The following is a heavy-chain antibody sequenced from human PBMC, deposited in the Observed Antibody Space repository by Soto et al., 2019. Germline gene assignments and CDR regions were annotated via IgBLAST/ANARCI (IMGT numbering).Heavy chain of an antibody. V-gene: IGHV3-23*01. CDR2: ISGSGGST. CDR3: AHNYYDSSGYYYPFDY. CDR1: GFTFSSYA. J-gene: IGHJ4*02. Sequence: GGSLRLSCAASGFTFSSYAMSWVRQAPGKGLEWVSAISGSGGSTYYADSVKGRFTISRDNSKNTLYLQMNSLRAEDTAVYYCAHNYYDSSGYYYPFDYWGQGTLVTVYS. D-gene: IGHD3-22*01.